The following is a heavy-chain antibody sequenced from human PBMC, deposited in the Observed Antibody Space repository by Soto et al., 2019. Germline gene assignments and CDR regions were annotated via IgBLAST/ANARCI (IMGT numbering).Heavy chain of an antibody. Sequence: SLKGSCKGSGYTFTSYGISWVRKEHGQGLEWMGWISAYNGNTNYADSVKGRFTISRDNTKNTLFLQMNSLSVEDTGIYYCKTDPATFGRSDLEYWGLGTLVTVSS. CDR2: ISAYNGNT. CDR3: KTDPATFGRSDLEY. CDR1: GYTFTSYG. D-gene: IGHD6-25*01. V-gene: IGHV1-18*01. J-gene: IGHJ4*02.